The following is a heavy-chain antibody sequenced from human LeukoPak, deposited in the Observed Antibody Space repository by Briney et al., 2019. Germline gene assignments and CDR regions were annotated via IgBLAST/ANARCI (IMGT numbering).Heavy chain of an antibody. J-gene: IGHJ4*02. CDR3: AKVVLLYYYDTSGFLDS. Sequence: GRSLRLSCAASGFTFSSYGMHWVRQAPGKGLEWVAVISYDGTKNYYTDSVKGRFTISRDNSKNTLYLQMNSLRAEDTALYYCAKVVLLYYYDTSGFLDSWGQGTLVTVSS. D-gene: IGHD3-22*01. CDR2: ISYDGTKN. CDR1: GFTFSSYG. V-gene: IGHV3-30*18.